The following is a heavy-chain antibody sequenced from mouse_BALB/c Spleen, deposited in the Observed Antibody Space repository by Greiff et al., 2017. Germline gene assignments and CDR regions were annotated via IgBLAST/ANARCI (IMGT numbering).Heavy chain of an antibody. Sequence: VQRVESGAELVKPGASVKLSCKASGYTFTSYYMYWVKQRPGQGLEWIGEINPSNGGTNFNEKFKSKATLTVDKSSSTAYMQLSSLTSEDSAVYYCTRDYSGMDYWGQGTSVTVAS. D-gene: IGHD1-1*01. CDR2: INPSNGGT. CDR3: TRDYSGMDY. V-gene: IGHV1S81*02. CDR1: GYTFTSYY. J-gene: IGHJ4*01.